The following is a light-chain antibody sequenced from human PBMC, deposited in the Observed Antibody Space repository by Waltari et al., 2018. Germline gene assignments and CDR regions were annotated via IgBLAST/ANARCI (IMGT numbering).Light chain of an antibody. V-gene: IGKV1-33*01. CDR2: DAS. CDR3: QRYDNLPIFA. J-gene: IGKJ3*01. CDR1: QPITNY. Sequence: DIQLTQSPSSLSASVGDRKTITCRASQPITNYLNWYQQKAGKAPELLIHDASNLEAGVPSRFSGSQSGTEFTLTISSLQPEDIATYYCQRYDNLPIFAFGPGTKVDIK.